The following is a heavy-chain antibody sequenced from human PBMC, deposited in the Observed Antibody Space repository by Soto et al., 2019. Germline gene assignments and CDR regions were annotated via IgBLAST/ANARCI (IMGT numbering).Heavy chain of an antibody. Sequence: GGSLRLSCAASGFTFSAYAMSWVRQAPGKGLQWVSAISGGGGDTYYADSVKGRFTISRYNSKNTLYLLMHSLSAEDTAVYYCAKGGTSSGHYYYGLDVGGQGTTVTVSS. CDR1: GFTFSAYA. CDR3: AKGGTSSGHYYYGLDV. D-gene: IGHD6-19*01. CDR2: ISGGGGDT. J-gene: IGHJ6*02. V-gene: IGHV3-23*01.